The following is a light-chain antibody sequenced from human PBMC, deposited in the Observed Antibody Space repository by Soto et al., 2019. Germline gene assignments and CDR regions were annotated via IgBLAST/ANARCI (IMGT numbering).Light chain of an antibody. CDR1: SSNIGINA. V-gene: IGLV1-44*01. CDR3: AAWDDSPNGYV. CDR2: SNN. Sequence: QSVLTQPPSASGTPGQRVTISCSGSSSNIGINAVNWYQQLPGTAPKLLIYSNNQRPSGVPDRFSGSKSGTSASLAISGLQSEDEADYYCAAWDDSPNGYVFGTGTKVTV. J-gene: IGLJ1*01.